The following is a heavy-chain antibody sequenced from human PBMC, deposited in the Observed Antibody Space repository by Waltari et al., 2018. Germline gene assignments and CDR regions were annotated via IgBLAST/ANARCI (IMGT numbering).Heavy chain of an antibody. CDR3: ARAADYYDSSGYPQS. Sequence: QVQLVQSGAEVKKPGSSVKVSCKASGGTFSSYAISWVRPPPGQGLEWMGGIIPILGIANYAQKFQGRVTITADESTSTAYMELSSLRSEDTAVYYCARAADYYDSSGYPQSWGQGTLVTVSS. J-gene: IGHJ4*02. D-gene: IGHD3-22*01. V-gene: IGHV1-69*04. CDR1: GGTFSSYA. CDR2: IIPILGIA.